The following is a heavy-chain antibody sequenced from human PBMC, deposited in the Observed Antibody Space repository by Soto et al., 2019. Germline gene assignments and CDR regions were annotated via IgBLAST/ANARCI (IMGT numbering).Heavy chain of an antibody. J-gene: IGHJ6*02. D-gene: IGHD2-2*01. CDR3: ARRGDIVVALHGMDV. Sequence: QVQLVQSGAAVKKPGASVKVSCKASGYTFTSYDINWVRQATGQGLEWMGWMNPNSGNTGYAQKFQGRVTMTRNTSISTAYMELSSLRSEYTAVYYCARRGDIVVALHGMDVWGQGTTVTVSS. V-gene: IGHV1-8*01. CDR2: MNPNSGNT. CDR1: GYTFTSYD.